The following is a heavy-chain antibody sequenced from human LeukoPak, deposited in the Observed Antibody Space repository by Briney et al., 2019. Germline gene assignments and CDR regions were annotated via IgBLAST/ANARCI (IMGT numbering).Heavy chain of an antibody. CDR3: ARHSSSSSLDY. D-gene: IGHD6-6*01. Sequence: PSETLSLTCAVYGGSFSGYYWSWIRQPPGKGLEWIGETNHSGSTNYNPSLKSRVTISVDTSKNQFSLKLSSVTAADTAVYYCARHSSSSSLDYWGQGTLVTVSS. CDR2: TNHSGST. CDR1: GGSFSGYY. J-gene: IGHJ4*02. V-gene: IGHV4-34*01.